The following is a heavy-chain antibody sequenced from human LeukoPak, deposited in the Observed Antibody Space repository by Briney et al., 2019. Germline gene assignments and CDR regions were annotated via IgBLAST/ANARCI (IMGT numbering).Heavy chain of an antibody. J-gene: IGHJ4*02. D-gene: IGHD1-26*01. V-gene: IGHV3-66*02. CDR1: GFTVSSNY. CDR2: IYSGGST. CDR3: ARDGVGATGFDY. Sequence: GGSLRLSCAASGFTVSSNYMSWVRQAPGKGLEWVSVIYSGGSTYYADSVKGRFTISRDNSKNTLDLQMNSLRAEDTAVYYCARDGVGATGFDYWGQGTLVTVSS.